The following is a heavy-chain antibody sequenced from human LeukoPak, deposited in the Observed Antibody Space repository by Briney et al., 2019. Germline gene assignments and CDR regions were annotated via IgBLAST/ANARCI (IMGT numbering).Heavy chain of an antibody. Sequence: GGSLRLSCAASGFTVSSNYMSWVRQAPGKGLEWVSVIYSGGSTYYADSVKGRFTISRDSSKNTLYLQMNSLRAEDTAVYYCARDPNYYDSSGPTYYYYGMDVWGQGTTVTVSS. CDR3: ARDPNYYDSSGPTYYYYGMDV. V-gene: IGHV3-66*01. CDR1: GFTVSSNY. CDR2: IYSGGST. D-gene: IGHD3-22*01. J-gene: IGHJ6*02.